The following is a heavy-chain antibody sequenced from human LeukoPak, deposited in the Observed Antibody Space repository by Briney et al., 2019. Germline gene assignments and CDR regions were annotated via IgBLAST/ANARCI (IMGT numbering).Heavy chain of an antibody. Sequence: GGSLRLSCAGSGFTFTKYWMTWVRQAPGKGLEWVGNIKQDGSDKNYMDSVKGRFTISRDNTKNSVYLQMSSLRAEDTAVYYCAREVWGPEYWGPGTLVTVSS. CDR1: GFTFTKYW. V-gene: IGHV3-7*01. J-gene: IGHJ4*02. D-gene: IGHD7-27*01. CDR3: AREVWGPEY. CDR2: IKQDGSDK.